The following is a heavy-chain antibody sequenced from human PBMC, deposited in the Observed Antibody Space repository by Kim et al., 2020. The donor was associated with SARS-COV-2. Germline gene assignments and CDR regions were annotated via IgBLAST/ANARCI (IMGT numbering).Heavy chain of an antibody. D-gene: IGHD3-10*01. CDR2: INPSGGST. J-gene: IGHJ4*02. CDR3: ARGLGFGELLYYFDY. Sequence: ASVKVSCKASGYTFTSYYMHWVRQAPGQGLEWMGIINPSGGSTSYAQKFQGRVTMTRDTSTSTVYMELSSLRSEDTAVYYCARGLGFGELLYYFDYWGQGTLVTVSS. V-gene: IGHV1-46*01. CDR1: GYTFTSYY.